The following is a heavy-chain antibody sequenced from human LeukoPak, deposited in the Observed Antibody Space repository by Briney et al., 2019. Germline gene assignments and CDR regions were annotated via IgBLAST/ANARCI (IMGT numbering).Heavy chain of an antibody. D-gene: IGHD1-14*01. CDR1: GFTFSSYS. CDR3: VTGPWQPGPVEDY. CDR2: ISSSSSYI. V-gene: IGHV3-21*01. J-gene: IGHJ4*02. Sequence: PGGSLRLSCAASGFTFSSYSMNWVRQAPRKGLEWVSSISSSSSYIYYADSVKGRFTISRDNAKNSLYLQMNSLRAEDTAVYYCVTGPWQPGPVEDYWGQGTLVTVSS.